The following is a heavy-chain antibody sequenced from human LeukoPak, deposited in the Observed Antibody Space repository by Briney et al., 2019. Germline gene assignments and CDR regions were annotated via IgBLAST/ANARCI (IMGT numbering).Heavy chain of an antibody. J-gene: IGHJ4*02. CDR3: AKDRGTAYDFWSGYYSSLAYAN. CDR1: GFTFSSYW. Sequence: GGSLRLSCAASGFTFSSYWMSWVRQAPGKGLEWVAVISFDGTDKYYADSVKGRFTISRDNSKNTLYLQMNSLRAEDTAVYYCAKDRGTAYDFWSGYYSSLAYANWGQGTLVTVSS. CDR2: ISFDGTDK. V-gene: IGHV3-30*18. D-gene: IGHD3-3*01.